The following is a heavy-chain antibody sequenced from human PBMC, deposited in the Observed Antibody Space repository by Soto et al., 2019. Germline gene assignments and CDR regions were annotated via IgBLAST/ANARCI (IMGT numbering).Heavy chain of an antibody. Sequence: QVQLVQSGAEVQKPGSSVKVSCKASGGTFSSYAISWVRQAPGQGLEWMGGIIPIFGTANYAQKFQGRVTITADKSTSTAYMELSSLRSEDTALYYCASPVTTMIVVVSEGAFDSWGQGTMVTVSS. J-gene: IGHJ3*02. CDR2: IIPIFGTA. V-gene: IGHV1-69*06. CDR1: GGTFSSYA. CDR3: ASPVTTMIVVVSEGAFDS. D-gene: IGHD3-22*01.